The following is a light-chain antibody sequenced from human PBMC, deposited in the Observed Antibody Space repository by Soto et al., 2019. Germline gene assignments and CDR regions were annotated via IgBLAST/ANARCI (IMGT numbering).Light chain of an antibody. J-gene: IGLJ3*02. Sequence: QPVLTQPASISGSPRQSITISCTGTGSAVGTYNLVSWYQQHPGKAPNLIIYEGNKRPSGVSRRFSGSKSANTASLTISGLQAEDEAEYYCCSYVDTSAFVRFGGGTKVTVL. V-gene: IGLV2-23*03. CDR3: CSYVDTSAFVR. CDR2: EGN. CDR1: GSAVGTYNL.